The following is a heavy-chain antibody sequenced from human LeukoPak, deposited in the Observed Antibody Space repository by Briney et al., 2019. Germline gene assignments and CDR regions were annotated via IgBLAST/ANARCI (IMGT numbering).Heavy chain of an antibody. CDR2: INAGNGNT. V-gene: IGHV1-3*01. Sequence: ASVKVSCKASGYTFTSYAMHWVRQAPGQRLEWMGWINAGNGNTKYSQKFQGRVTITRDTSASTAYMELSSLRSEDTAVYYCARDYGGATGDLDYWGQGTLVTVSS. D-gene: IGHD3-16*01. CDR1: GYTFTSYA. CDR3: ARDYGGATGDLDY. J-gene: IGHJ4*02.